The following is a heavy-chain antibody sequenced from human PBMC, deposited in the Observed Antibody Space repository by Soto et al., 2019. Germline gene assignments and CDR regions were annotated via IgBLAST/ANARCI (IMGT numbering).Heavy chain of an antibody. CDR2: INVYNGNT. Sequence: GVSVKVCCKASGYTFANYGSRWVRQAPGQGLEWMGWINVYNGNTKYAQKVQGRVTMTTDTSTSTAYMELRSLRSDDTAVYYCARGVGSGSYYNQYNWFDPWGQGTLVTVSS. J-gene: IGHJ5*02. CDR1: GYTFANYG. CDR3: ARGVGSGSYYNQYNWFDP. V-gene: IGHV1-18*01. D-gene: IGHD3-10*01.